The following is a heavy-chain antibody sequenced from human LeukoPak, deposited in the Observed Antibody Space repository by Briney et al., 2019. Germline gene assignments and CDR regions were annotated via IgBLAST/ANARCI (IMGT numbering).Heavy chain of an antibody. J-gene: IGHJ4*02. CDR1: GFTFDDYA. D-gene: IGHD3-10*01. V-gene: IGHV3-9*03. CDR2: ISWNSGSI. CDR3: AKGDNYGSGTYYFDH. Sequence: GRSLRLSCAASGFTFDDYAMHWVRQAPGKGLEWVSGISWNSGSIDYADSVKGRFSISRDNAKNSLYLQMNSPRAEDMALYYCAKGDNYGSGTYYFDHWGQGTLVTVSS.